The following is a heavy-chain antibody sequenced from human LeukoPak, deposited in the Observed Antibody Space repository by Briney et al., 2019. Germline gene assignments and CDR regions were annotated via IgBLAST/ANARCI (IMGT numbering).Heavy chain of an antibody. J-gene: IGHJ4*02. CDR2: INHSGST. D-gene: IGHD3-3*01. V-gene: IGHV4-34*01. Sequence: PSETLSLTCAVYGGSFSGYYWSWIRQPPGKGLEWIGEINHSGSTNYNPSLKSRVTISVDTSKNQFSLKLSSVTAADTAVYYCARHQFSNNVLRFLEWLPSFDYWGQGTLVTVSS. CDR1: GGSFSGYY. CDR3: ARHQFSNNVLRFLEWLPSFDY.